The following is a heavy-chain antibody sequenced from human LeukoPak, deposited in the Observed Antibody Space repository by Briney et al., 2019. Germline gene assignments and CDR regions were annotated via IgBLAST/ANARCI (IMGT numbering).Heavy chain of an antibody. CDR2: ISGSGGST. J-gene: IGHJ4*02. CDR1: GFTFSSYA. Sequence: GGSLRLSCAASGFTFSSYAMSWVRHAPGKGLEWVSAISGSGGSTYYADSVKGRFTISRDNSKNTLYLQMNSLRAEDTAVYYCAKLSDFWSGYYKDYWGQGTLVTVSS. CDR3: AKLSDFWSGYYKDY. D-gene: IGHD3-3*01. V-gene: IGHV3-23*01.